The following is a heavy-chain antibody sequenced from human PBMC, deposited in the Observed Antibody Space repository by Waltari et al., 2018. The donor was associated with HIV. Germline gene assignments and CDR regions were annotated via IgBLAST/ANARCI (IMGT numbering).Heavy chain of an antibody. D-gene: IGHD6-13*01. CDR3: VKEYQYSHSWYSYYGMDV. CDR1: GFTFSNYG. J-gene: IGHJ6*02. V-gene: IGHV3-23*01. Sequence: EVQVLESGGALVQPGGSLRLSCAASGFTFSNYGMSWVRQAPGKGLGWGSNSSGSGCRTYYADSVKGRFTVSRDNSKNTLYLQMNSLRAEDTAVYFCVKEYQYSHSWYSYYGMDVWGQGTTVTVSS. CDR2: SSGSGCRT.